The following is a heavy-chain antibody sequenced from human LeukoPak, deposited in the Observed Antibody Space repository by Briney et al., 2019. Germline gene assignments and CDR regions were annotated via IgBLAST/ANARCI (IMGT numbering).Heavy chain of an antibody. CDR2: NSAYNGNT. Sequence: GASVKVSCKASGYTFTSYGINWVRQAPGQGLEWMGWNSAYNGNTNYAQELQGRVTMTTDTSTTTAYMELRSLRSDDTAVYYCARPQEEDGYNYNWAFDYWGQGTLVTVSS. CDR1: GYTFTSYG. D-gene: IGHD5-24*01. V-gene: IGHV1-18*01. CDR3: ARPQEEDGYNYNWAFDY. J-gene: IGHJ4*02.